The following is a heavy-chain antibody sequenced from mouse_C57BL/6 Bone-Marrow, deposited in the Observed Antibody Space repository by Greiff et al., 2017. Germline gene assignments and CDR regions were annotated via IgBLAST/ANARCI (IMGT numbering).Heavy chain of an antibody. CDR1: GYTFTSYW. V-gene: IGHV1-59*01. CDR3: ARRDIYYGSCAY. J-gene: IGHJ3*01. Sequence: QVQLQQPGAELVRPGTSVKLSCKASGYTFTSYWMHWVKQRPGQGLEWIGVIDPSDSYTNYNQKFKGKATLTVDTSSSTAYMQLSSLTSEDSAVYYCARRDIYYGSCAYWGQGTLVTVSA. CDR2: IDPSDSYT. D-gene: IGHD2-2*01.